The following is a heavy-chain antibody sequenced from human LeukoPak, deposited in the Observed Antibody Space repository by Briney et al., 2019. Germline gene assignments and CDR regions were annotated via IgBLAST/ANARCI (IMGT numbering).Heavy chain of an antibody. CDR2: INHSGST. D-gene: IGHD3-22*01. CDR1: GGSFSGYY. Sequence: SETLSLTCAVYGGSFSGYYWSWIRQPPGKGLEWIGEINHSGSTNYNPSLKSRVTISVDTSKNQFSLKLSSVTAADTAVYYCAGRRSGMWLSHWGQGTLVTVSS. V-gene: IGHV4-34*01. CDR3: AGRRSGMWLSH. J-gene: IGHJ4*02.